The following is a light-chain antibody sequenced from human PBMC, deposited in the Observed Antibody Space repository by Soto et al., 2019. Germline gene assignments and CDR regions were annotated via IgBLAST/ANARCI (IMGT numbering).Light chain of an antibody. Sequence: IEMTQSPATLSVSPGERVTLSCRASQSVSSNLAWYQRRPGQAPRLIIYGASTRATGVPARFSGSGSGTEFPLTISSLQSEDAAVYYCQQYSNWPPWTFGQGTKVEVK. V-gene: IGKV3-15*01. CDR1: QSVSSN. CDR3: QQYSNWPPWT. J-gene: IGKJ1*01. CDR2: GAS.